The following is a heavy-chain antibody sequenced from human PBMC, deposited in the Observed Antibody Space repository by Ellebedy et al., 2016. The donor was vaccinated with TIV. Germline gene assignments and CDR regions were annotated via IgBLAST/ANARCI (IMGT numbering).Heavy chain of an antibody. CDR1: GYTFSSNH. CDR2: SSGYNANT. J-gene: IGHJ4*02. V-gene: IGHV1-18*04. CDR3: ARIAADGTFDY. D-gene: IGHD6-13*01. Sequence: AASVKVSCKASGYTFSSNHITRARQAPRQGLEWMGWSSGYNANTHHAQKFQGSVTMTTDTSTSTAFMELRSLTSDDTAVYYCARIAADGTFDYWGQGTLVTVSS.